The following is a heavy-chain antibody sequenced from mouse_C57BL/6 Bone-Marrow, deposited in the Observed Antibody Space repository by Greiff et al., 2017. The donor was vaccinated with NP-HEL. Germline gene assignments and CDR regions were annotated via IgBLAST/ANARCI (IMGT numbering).Heavy chain of an antibody. D-gene: IGHD1-1*01. CDR3: TDYGTPFDY. V-gene: IGHV14-4*01. CDR2: IDPENGDT. Sequence: VQLQQSGAELVRPGASVKLSCTASGFNIKDDYMHWVKQRPEQGLEWIGWIDPENGDTESASKFQGKATITADTSSNTAYLQLSSLTSEDTAVYYCTDYGTPFDYWGQGTTLTVSS. CDR1: GFNIKDDY. J-gene: IGHJ2*01.